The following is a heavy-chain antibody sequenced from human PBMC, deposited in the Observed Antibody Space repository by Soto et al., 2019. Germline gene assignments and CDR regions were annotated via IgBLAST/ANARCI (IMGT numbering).Heavy chain of an antibody. CDR2: IYYSGTT. CDR1: GGSISSGGYY. J-gene: IGHJ4*02. D-gene: IGHD1-7*01. V-gene: IGHV4-31*03. Sequence: PSETLSLTCTVSGGSISSGGYYWSWIRQHPGRGLEWIGYIYYSGTTYYKASLKSRFTISVDTSKNQFSLNLSFVTAADTAVYYCATMGTPATGLYYFDYWGQGTLVTVSS. CDR3: ATMGTPATGLYYFDY.